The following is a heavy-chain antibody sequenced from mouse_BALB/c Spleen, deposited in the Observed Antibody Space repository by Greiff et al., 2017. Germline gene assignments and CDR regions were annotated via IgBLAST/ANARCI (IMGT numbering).Heavy chain of an antibody. CDR3: ARDYVHYYAMDD. CDR1: GFNIKDTY. D-gene: IGHD1-1*01. CDR2: IDPANGNT. V-gene: IGHV14-3*02. Sequence: VQLKESGAELVKPGASVKLSCTASGFNIKDTYMHWVKQRPEQGLEWIGRIDPANGNTKYDPKFQGKATITADTSSNTAYLQLSSLTSEDTAGYSCARDYVHYYAMDDWGQGTSVTVSS. J-gene: IGHJ4*01.